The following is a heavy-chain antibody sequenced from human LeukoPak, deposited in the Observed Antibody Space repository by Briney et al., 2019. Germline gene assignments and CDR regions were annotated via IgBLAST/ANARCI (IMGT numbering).Heavy chain of an antibody. CDR1: GFTFSTYA. CDR3: AKFMGSIAAAGSGY. CDR2: ISGSGVST. V-gene: IGHV3-23*01. Sequence: GGSLRLSCAASGFTFSTYAMGWVRQAPGKGLEWVSAISGSGVSTDYADSVKGRFTISRDNSKNTLYLLMNTLGAEDTAVYYCAKFMGSIAAAGSGYWGQGTLVTVSS. J-gene: IGHJ4*02. D-gene: IGHD6-13*01.